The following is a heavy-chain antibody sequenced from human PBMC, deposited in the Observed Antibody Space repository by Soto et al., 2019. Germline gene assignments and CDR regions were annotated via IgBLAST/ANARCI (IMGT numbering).Heavy chain of an antibody. V-gene: IGHV4-4*02. Sequence: SETLSLTCAVSGGSISSSNWWSWVRQPPGKGLEWIGEIYHSGSTNYNPSLKSRVTISVDKSKNQFSLKLSSVTAADTAVYYCASFEVDHQYSSSSERVYWGQGTLVTVSS. CDR1: GGSISSSNW. D-gene: IGHD6-6*01. CDR2: IYHSGST. CDR3: ASFEVDHQYSSSSERVY. J-gene: IGHJ4*02.